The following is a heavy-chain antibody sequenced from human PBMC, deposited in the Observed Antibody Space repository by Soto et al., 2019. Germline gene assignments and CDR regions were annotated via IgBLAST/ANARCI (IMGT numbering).Heavy chain of an antibody. CDR2: IYYGGSS. D-gene: IGHD3-16*01. CDR3: ARGGLTRFDS. Sequence: QVQLQESGPGLVRPSGPLALTCSVAGGTINSYYWNWIRQTPGKGLEWMGYIYYGGSSVYHPSLKSRVTVSADADKSQVSLRLTSVTAADTAVYYCARGGLTRFDSWGQGALVTVSS. V-gene: IGHV4-59*08. CDR1: GGTINSYY. J-gene: IGHJ4*02.